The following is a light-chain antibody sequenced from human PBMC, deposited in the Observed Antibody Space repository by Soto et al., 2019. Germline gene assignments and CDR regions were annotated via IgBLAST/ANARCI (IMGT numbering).Light chain of an antibody. J-gene: IGKJ1*01. CDR2: GAS. Sequence: EIVMTQSPATLSVSPGERATLSCRASQSVNSKLDWYQQKPGQAPRLLIYGASTRATGIPARFSGSGSATEFTLTISSQQSEDFAVYYCQQYNDWPRTFGQGTKVEIK. CDR3: QQYNDWPRT. CDR1: QSVNSK. V-gene: IGKV3-15*01.